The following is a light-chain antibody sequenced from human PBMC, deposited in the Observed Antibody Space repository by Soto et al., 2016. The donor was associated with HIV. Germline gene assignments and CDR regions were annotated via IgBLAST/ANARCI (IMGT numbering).Light chain of an antibody. CDR2: DNV. Sequence: SYELTQSFSVSVAPGKTANITCGGNKIGSKSVHWYQQKPGQAPVLVVYDNVDRPSGIPDRFSGSNSENTAILTISRAEAGDEADYYCQMWDSSSDHVVFGGGTKVDRP. V-gene: IGLV3-21*03. J-gene: IGLJ2*01. CDR1: KIGSKS. CDR3: QMWDSSSDHVV.